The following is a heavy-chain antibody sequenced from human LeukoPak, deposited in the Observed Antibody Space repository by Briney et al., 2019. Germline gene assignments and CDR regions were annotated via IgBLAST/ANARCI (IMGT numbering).Heavy chain of an antibody. CDR3: ATTRNSLAYNWFDP. J-gene: IGHJ5*02. CDR2: IYYSGST. CDR1: GGSISSYY. V-gene: IGHV4-59*01. Sequence: SETLSLTCTVSGGSISSYYWSWIRQPPGKGLEWIGYIYYSGSTNYNPSLKSRVTIPVDTSKNQFSLKLSSVTAADTAVYYCATTRNSLAYNWFDPWGQGTLVTVSS. D-gene: IGHD6-6*01.